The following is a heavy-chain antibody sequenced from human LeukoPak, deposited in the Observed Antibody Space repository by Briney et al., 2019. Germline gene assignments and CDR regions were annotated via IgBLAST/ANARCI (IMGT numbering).Heavy chain of an antibody. CDR3: ARGPQLRFLEWSRAPYFDY. J-gene: IGHJ4*02. Sequence: GGSLRLSCAASGFTFSSYSMNWVRQAPGKGLEWVSYISSSSSTIYYADSVKGRFTISRDNSKNTLYLQMNSLRAEDPAVYYCARGPQLRFLEWSRAPYFDYWGQGTLVTVSS. D-gene: IGHD3-3*01. CDR1: GFTFSSYS. CDR2: ISSSSSTI. V-gene: IGHV3-48*01.